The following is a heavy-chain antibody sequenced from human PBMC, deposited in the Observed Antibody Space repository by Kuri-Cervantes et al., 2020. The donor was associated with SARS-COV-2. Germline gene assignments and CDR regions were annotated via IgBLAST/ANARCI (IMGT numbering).Heavy chain of an antibody. CDR2: IYYSGST. J-gene: IGHJ5*02. D-gene: IGHD2-2*01. V-gene: IGHV4-30-4*08. CDR3: ARALRTAAKLRGWFDP. Sequence: SCTVSGGSISSGDYYWSWIRQPPGKGLEWIGYIYYSGSTYYNPSLKSRVTISVDTSKNQFSLKLSSVTAADTAVYYCARALRTAAKLRGWFDPWGQGTLVTVSS. CDR1: GGSISSGDYY.